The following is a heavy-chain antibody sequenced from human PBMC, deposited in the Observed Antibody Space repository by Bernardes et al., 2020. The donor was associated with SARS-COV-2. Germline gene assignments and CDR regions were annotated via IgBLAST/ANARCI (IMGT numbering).Heavy chain of an antibody. CDR3: ARDYRYAFDI. V-gene: IGHV3-48*01. D-gene: IGHD3-16*02. Sequence: GGSLRLSCAASGFAFNDYTMNWVRQAPGKGLEWLSYIRGGSNTYYTDSVKGRFTISRDNAKNSLYLQMNSLRAEDMAVYYCARDYRYAFDIWGQGTMVTVSS. CDR2: IRGGSNT. J-gene: IGHJ3*02. CDR1: GFAFNDYT.